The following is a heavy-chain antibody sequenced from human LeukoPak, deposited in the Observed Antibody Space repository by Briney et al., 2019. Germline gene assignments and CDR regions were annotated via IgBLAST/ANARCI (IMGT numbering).Heavy chain of an antibody. V-gene: IGHV3-48*03. CDR3: AGEGNYYFDY. Sequence: GGSLRLSCAASGFTFSSFEMHWVRQAPGKGLEWVSYIRNTDNTIYYSDSVKGRFTISRDNAKNSLYLHMNGLRAEDTAIYFCAGEGNYYFDYWGQGTLVTVSS. D-gene: IGHD1-7*01. CDR1: GFTFSSFE. J-gene: IGHJ4*02. CDR2: IRNTDNTI.